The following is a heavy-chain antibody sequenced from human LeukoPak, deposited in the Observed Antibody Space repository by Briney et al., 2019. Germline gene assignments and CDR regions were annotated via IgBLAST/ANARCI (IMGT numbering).Heavy chain of an antibody. D-gene: IGHD4-17*01. Sequence: SETLSLTCAVYGGSFSGYYWSWTRQPPGKGLEWIGEINHSGSTNYNPSLKSRVTISVDTSKNQFSLKLSSVTAADTAVYYCAREGMTTVTTGPDYWGQGTLVTVSS. CDR1: GGSFSGYY. CDR3: AREGMTTVTTGPDY. V-gene: IGHV4-34*01. CDR2: INHSGST. J-gene: IGHJ4*02.